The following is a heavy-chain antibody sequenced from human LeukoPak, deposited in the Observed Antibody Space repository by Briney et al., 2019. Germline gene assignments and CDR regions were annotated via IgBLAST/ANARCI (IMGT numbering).Heavy chain of an antibody. CDR3: ANHLDCYSNSCPSFDD. CDR2: ISSSSSYI. D-gene: IGHD2/OR15-2a*01. J-gene: IGHJ4*02. V-gene: IGHV3-21*06. Sequence: PGGSLRLSCAASGFTFSSYSMNWVRQAPGKGLEWVSSISSSSSYIYYADSVKGRFTISRDNAKNSLSLQMNSLRAEDTAVYYCANHLDCYSNSCPSFDDWGQRTLVNVSS. CDR1: GFTFSSYS.